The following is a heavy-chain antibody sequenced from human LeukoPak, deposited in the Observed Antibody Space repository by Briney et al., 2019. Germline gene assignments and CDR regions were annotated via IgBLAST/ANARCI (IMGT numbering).Heavy chain of an antibody. CDR1: GGSFSGYY. J-gene: IGHJ4*02. CDR2: INHSGST. CDR3: ASSPNYDYVWGSYRPTYYFDY. V-gene: IGHV4-34*01. Sequence: PSETLSLTCAVYGGSFSGYYWSWIRQPPGKGLEWIGEINHSGSTNYNPSLKSRVTISVDTSKNQFSLKLSPVTAADTAVYYCASSPNYDYVWGSYRPTYYFDYWGQGTLVTVSS. D-gene: IGHD3-16*02.